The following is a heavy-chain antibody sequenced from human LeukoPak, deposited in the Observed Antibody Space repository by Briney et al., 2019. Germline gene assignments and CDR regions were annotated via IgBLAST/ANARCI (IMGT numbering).Heavy chain of an antibody. J-gene: IGHJ4*02. CDR1: GFTFDDYA. D-gene: IGHD3-10*01. V-gene: IGHV3-49*04. CDR2: IRSKAYGGTT. CDR3: TSLYYYGSGSYYEADY. Sequence: PGGSLRLSCTASGFTFDDYAMSWVRQAPGKGLEWVGFIRSKAYGGTTEYAASVKGRFTISRDDSKSIAYLQMNSLKTEDTAVYYCTSLYYYGSGSYYEADYWGQGTLVTVSS.